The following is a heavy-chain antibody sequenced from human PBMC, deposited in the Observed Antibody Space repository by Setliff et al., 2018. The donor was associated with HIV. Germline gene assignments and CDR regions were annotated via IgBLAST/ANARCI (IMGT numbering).Heavy chain of an antibody. D-gene: IGHD3-22*01. V-gene: IGHV3-74*01. J-gene: IGHJ3*02. CDR3: ALVGGITVPPDGFDI. Sequence: SCVASGFTFNNYWMNWVRQVPGKGLVWVARISPDGRSTTHADAVKGRFTISRDNAKNTLYLHMNSLRAEDTSVYHCALVGGITVPPDGFDIWGQGTMVTVSS. CDR2: ISPDGRST. CDR1: GFTFNNYW.